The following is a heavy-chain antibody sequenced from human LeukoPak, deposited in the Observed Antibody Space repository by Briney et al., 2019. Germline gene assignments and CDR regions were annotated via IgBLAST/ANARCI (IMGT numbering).Heavy chain of an antibody. D-gene: IGHD6-19*01. CDR2: ISWNSGSI. Sequence: PGRSLRLSCAASGFTFDDYAMHWVRQAPGKGLEWVSGISWNSGSIGYADSVKGRFTISRDNAKNSLYLQMNSLRAEDMALYYCAKDKTSVAGTGFDYWGQGTLVTVSS. CDR1: GFTFDDYA. CDR3: AKDKTSVAGTGFDY. J-gene: IGHJ4*02. V-gene: IGHV3-9*03.